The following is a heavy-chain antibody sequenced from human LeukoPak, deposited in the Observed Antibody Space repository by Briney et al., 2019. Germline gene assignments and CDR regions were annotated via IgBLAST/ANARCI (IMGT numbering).Heavy chain of an antibody. J-gene: IGHJ4*02. CDR3: ARVSIVVVPAAIDY. CDR1: GGSSRSYY. D-gene: IGHD2-2*01. Sequence: SETLSLTCTVSGGSSRSYYWSWIRQPPGKGLEWIGYIHYRGSTNYNPSLKSRVTILVDTSKNQFSLKLSSVTAADTAVYYCARVSIVVVPAAIDYWGQGTLVTVSS. V-gene: IGHV4-59*12. CDR2: IHYRGST.